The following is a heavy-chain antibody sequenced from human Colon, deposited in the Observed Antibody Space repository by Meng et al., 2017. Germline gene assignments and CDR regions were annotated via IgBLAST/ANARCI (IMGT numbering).Heavy chain of an antibody. Sequence: GGSLRLSCAASGFTLSSNYAMTWVRQAPGKGLEWVSGIRRDGSTIYADAVKGRLTLSRDDSKNALYLYMNNLRDDDTAIYYCAKGSGGEWFLDNWGRGTRVNRLL. CDR1: GFTLSSNYA. D-gene: IGHD3-3*01. J-gene: IGHJ4*02. V-gene: IGHV3-23*01. CDR3: AKGSGGEWFLDN. CDR2: IRRDGST.